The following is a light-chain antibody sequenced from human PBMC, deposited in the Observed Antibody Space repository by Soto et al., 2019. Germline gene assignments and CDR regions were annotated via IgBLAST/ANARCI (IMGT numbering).Light chain of an antibody. J-gene: IGKJ1*01. CDR1: QSVSSN. V-gene: IGKV3-20*01. Sequence: EIVLTQSPGTLSLSQGERSTLSCRASQSVSSNLAWYQQKPGQAPRLLIYGASSRATGIPDRFSGSGSGTDFTLTISRLEPEDFAVYYCHHYGNSPQTFGQGTKVDIK. CDR3: HHYGNSPQT. CDR2: GAS.